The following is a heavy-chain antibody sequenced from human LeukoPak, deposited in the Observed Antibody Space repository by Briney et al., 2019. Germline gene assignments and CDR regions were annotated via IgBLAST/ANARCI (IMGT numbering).Heavy chain of an antibody. CDR2: IYSGGST. Sequence: GGSLRLSCTASGFTFSDYAMHWVRQAPGKGLEWVSVIYSGGSTYYADSVKGRFTISRDNSKNTLYLQMNSLRAEDTAVYYCARDAGLYSGYDYDYWGQGTLVTVSS. V-gene: IGHV3-53*01. D-gene: IGHD5-12*01. CDR3: ARDAGLYSGYDYDY. J-gene: IGHJ4*02. CDR1: GFTFSDYA.